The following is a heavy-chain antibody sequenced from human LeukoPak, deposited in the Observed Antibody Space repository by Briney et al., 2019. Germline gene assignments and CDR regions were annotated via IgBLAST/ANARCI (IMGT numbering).Heavy chain of an antibody. CDR1: GGTFSSYA. Sequence: SVKVSCKASGGTFSSYAISWVRQAPGQGLEWMGGIIPIFGTANYAQKFQGGVTITADESTSTAYMELSSLRSEDTAVYYCAYVGIQLWGYSSGWYYFDYWGQGTLVTASS. CDR3: AYVGIQLWGYSSGWYYFDY. J-gene: IGHJ4*02. D-gene: IGHD6-19*01. V-gene: IGHV1-69*13. CDR2: IIPIFGTA.